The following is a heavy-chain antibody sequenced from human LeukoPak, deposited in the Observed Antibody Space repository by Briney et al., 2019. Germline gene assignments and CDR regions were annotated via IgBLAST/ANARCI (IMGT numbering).Heavy chain of an antibody. D-gene: IGHD3-22*01. J-gene: IGHJ5*02. CDR1: GGTFSSYA. V-gene: IGHV1-69*05. CDR2: IIPIFGTA. CDR3: ARDSEGDSSRSWFDP. Sequence: SVKVSCKASGGTFSSYAISWVRQAPGQGLEWMGGIIPIFGTANYAQKFQGRVTITTDESTSTAYMELSSLRSEDTAVYYCARDSEGDSSRSWFDPWGQGTLVTVSP.